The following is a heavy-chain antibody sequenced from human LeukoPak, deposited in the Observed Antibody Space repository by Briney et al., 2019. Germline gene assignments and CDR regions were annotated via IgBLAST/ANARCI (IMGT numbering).Heavy chain of an antibody. D-gene: IGHD4-11*01. Sequence: GGSLRLSCSASGFTFSSYGMHWVRQAPGKGLEWVAFIRYDGSNKYYADSVKGRFTISRDNSKNTLYLQMNSLRAEDTAVYYCAKDRCMTTGCYYYYYYMDVWGKGTTVTVSS. J-gene: IGHJ6*03. V-gene: IGHV3-30*02. CDR2: IRYDGSNK. CDR1: GFTFSSYG. CDR3: AKDRCMTTGCYYYYYYMDV.